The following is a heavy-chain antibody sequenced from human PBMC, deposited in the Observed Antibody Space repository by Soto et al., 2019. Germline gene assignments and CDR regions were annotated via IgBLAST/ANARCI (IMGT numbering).Heavy chain of an antibody. D-gene: IGHD1-1*01. Sequence: SETLSLTCAVYCGSFSGYYWSWIRQPPGKGLEWIGEINHSGSTNYNPSLKSRVTISVDTSKNQFSLKLSSVTAADTAAYYCARGAPGGYFDYWGQGTLVTVSS. CDR2: INHSGST. CDR1: CGSFSGYY. CDR3: ARGAPGGYFDY. J-gene: IGHJ4*02. V-gene: IGHV4-34*01.